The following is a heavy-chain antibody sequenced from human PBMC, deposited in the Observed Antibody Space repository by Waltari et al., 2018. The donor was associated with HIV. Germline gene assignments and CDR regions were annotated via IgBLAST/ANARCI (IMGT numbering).Heavy chain of an antibody. D-gene: IGHD3-10*01. CDR1: GGSISSYY. V-gene: IGHV4-59*01. CDR2: IYYSGST. CDR3: ARGGNYYGSGTQFDY. J-gene: IGHJ4*02. Sequence: QVQLQESGPGLVKPSETLSLTCTVSGGSISSYYWSWIRQPPGKGLEWIGYIYYSGSTNYNPSLKSRVTISVDTSKNQFSLKLSSVTAADTAVYYCARGGNYYGSGTQFDYWGQGTLVTVSS.